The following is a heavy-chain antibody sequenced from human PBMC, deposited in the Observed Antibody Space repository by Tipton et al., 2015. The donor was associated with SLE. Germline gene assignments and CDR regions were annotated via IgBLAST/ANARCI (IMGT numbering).Heavy chain of an antibody. CDR3: AREDGAVTDRGHFAK. CDR1: GESLSGHF. D-gene: IGHD2-8*02. V-gene: IGHV4-34*01. J-gene: IGHJ4*02. CDR2: INHSGRI. Sequence: TLSLTCTVYGESLSGHFWVWVRQPPGKGLEWIGDINHSGRIDYNPSLMSRVTISEATSKNQFSLTLTSVTAADTGVYYCAREDGAVTDRGHFAKWGQGTLVTVSS.